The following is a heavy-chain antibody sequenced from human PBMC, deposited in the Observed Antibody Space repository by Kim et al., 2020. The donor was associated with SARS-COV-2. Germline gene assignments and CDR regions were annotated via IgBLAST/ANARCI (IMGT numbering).Heavy chain of an antibody. V-gene: IGHV1-69*04. Sequence: SVKVSCKASGGTFSSYAISWVRQAPGQGLEWMGRIIPILGIANYAQKFQGRVTITADKSASTAYMELSSLRSEDTAVYYCARIQRIEVAGTGWFDLWGQGTLVAVSA. CDR3: ARIQRIEVAGTGWFDL. CDR2: IIPILGIA. CDR1: GGTFSSYA. D-gene: IGHD6-19*01. J-gene: IGHJ5*02.